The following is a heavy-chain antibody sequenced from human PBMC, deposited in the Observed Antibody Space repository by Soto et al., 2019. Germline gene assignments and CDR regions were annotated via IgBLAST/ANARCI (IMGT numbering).Heavy chain of an antibody. CDR3: ARVPDY. Sequence: SETLSLTCTVSRGSINNSYWTWIRQPPGKRLEWIGYIHYTGTTSYNPSLRGRVTMSVDTSNNQFSLKLSSVTAADTAVYYCARVPDYWGQGILVTVSS. V-gene: IGHV4-59*12. J-gene: IGHJ4*02. CDR2: IHYTGTT. CDR1: RGSINNSY. D-gene: IGHD2-2*01.